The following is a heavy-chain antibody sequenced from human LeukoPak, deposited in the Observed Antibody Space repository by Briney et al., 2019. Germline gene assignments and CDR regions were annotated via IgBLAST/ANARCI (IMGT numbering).Heavy chain of an antibody. Sequence: GGTLRLSSAASAFTFSSYEMKCVRPAPGKGLEWLSYISSIGSTIYYADSVKGRFTISRDNAKNSLYLQMNSLRAEGTAVYCCAREHDQDILVVVAATTPDAFDIWGQGTMVTVSS. CDR2: ISSIGSTI. J-gene: IGHJ3*02. D-gene: IGHD2-15*01. V-gene: IGHV3-48*03. CDR3: AREHDQDILVVVAATTPDAFDI. CDR1: AFTFSSYE.